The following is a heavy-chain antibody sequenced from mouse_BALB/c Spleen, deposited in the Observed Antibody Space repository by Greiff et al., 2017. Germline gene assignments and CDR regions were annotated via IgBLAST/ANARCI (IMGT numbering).Heavy chain of an antibody. J-gene: IGHJ4*01. CDR3: ASHGYGYYAMDY. V-gene: IGHV1S29*02. CDR2: IYPYNGGT. CDR1: GYTFTDYN. D-gene: IGHD1-2*01. Sequence: VQLQQSGPELVKPGASVKISCKASGYTFTDYNMHWVKQSHGKSLEWIGYIYPYNGGTGYNQKFKSKATLTVDNSSSTAYMELRSLTSEDSAVYYCASHGYGYYAMDYWGQGTSVTVSS.